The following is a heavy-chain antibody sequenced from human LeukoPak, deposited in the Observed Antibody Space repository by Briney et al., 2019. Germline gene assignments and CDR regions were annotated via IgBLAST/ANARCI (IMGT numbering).Heavy chain of an antibody. CDR1: GFTFSSYA. D-gene: IGHD2-2*01. V-gene: IGHV3-30-3*01. CDR2: ISYDGSNK. Sequence: GGSLRFSCAASGFTFSSYAMHWVRQAPGKGLEWVAVISYDGSNKYYADSVKGRFTISRDNSKNTLYLHMNSLRAEDTAVYYCARVPLKAAASFDYWGQGTLVTVSS. CDR3: ARVPLKAAASFDY. J-gene: IGHJ4*02.